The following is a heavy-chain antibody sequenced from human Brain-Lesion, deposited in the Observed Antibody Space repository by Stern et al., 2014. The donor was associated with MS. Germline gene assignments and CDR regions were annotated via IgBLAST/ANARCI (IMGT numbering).Heavy chain of an antibody. CDR1: GFTFSDYW. CDR2: INQDGSDK. Sequence: EVHLVESGGDLVQPGGSLRLSCVASGFTFSDYWLTWVRQAPGKGLQWVANINQDGSDKNYVDSVKGRFTISRDNAKNSLYLQMNSLRVDDTAVYYCARIDRGNYDFWSGYYDYWFDPWGQGTLVTVSS. V-gene: IGHV3-7*01. D-gene: IGHD3-3*01. CDR3: ARIDRGNYDFWSGYYDYWFDP. J-gene: IGHJ5*02.